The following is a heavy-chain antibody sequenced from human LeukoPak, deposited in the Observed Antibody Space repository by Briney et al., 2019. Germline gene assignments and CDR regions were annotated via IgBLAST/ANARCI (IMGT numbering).Heavy chain of an antibody. D-gene: IGHD3-10*01. V-gene: IGHV3-23*01. CDR2: ISGGGDST. J-gene: IGHJ4*02. Sequence: GGSLRLSCAASGFTFSTYAVTWVRQAPGKGLEWVSTISGGGDSTYYADSVKGRFTISRDNSKNTLYLQMNSLRAEDTAEYYCAFEGSESRRVYWGQGTLVTVSS. CDR1: GFTFSTYA. CDR3: AFEGSESRRVY.